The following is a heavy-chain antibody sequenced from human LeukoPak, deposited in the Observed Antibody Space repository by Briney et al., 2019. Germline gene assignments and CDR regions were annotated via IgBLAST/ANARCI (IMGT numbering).Heavy chain of an antibody. CDR1: GGSFSGYY. V-gene: IGHV4-34*01. CDR2: INHSGST. Sequence: SETLSLTCAVYGGSFSGYYWSWIRQPPGKGLEWIGEINHSGSTNYNPSLKSRVTISVDTSKNQFSLKLSSVTAADTAVYYRAKVVVVAANWFDPWGQGTLVTVSS. J-gene: IGHJ5*02. D-gene: IGHD2-15*01. CDR3: AKVVVVAANWFDP.